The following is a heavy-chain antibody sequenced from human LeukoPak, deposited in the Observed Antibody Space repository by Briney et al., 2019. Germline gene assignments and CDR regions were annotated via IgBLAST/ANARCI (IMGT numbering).Heavy chain of an antibody. J-gene: IGHJ6*03. D-gene: IGHD3-3*01. CDR2: IYTSGST. CDR1: GGSISTYY. V-gene: IGHV4-4*07. Sequence: SETLSLTCTDSGGSISTYYWSWIRQTAGEGLEWIGRIYTSGSTNNNPSLKSRVTMSVDTSKNQFSLKLSSVTTAHTAVYYCASASKYYDFWSGSYTKYYYMDVWGKGTTVTVSS. CDR3: ASASKYYDFWSGSYTKYYYMDV.